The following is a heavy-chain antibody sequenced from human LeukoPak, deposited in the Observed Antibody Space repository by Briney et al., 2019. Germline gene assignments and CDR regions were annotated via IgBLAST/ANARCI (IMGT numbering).Heavy chain of an antibody. CDR1: GYSISSGYY. V-gene: IGHV4-38-2*02. CDR3: ARLRDSSSWFDY. D-gene: IGHD6-13*01. Sequence: SETLSLTCTVSGYSISSGYYWGWIRQPPGKGLEWIGSIYYSGSTYYNPSLKSRVTISVDTSKNQFSLKLSSVTAADTAVYYCARLRDSSSWFDYWGQGTLVTVSS. CDR2: IYYSGST. J-gene: IGHJ4*02.